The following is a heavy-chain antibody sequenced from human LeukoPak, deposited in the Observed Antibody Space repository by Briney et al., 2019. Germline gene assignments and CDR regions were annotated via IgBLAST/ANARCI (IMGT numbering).Heavy chain of an antibody. V-gene: IGHV4-59*01. D-gene: IGHD3-10*01. J-gene: IGHJ4*02. CDR3: ATRRGFELFFDL. CDR2: IYDSGNT. Sequence: PSETLSLTCTVSGPFIKTYYWSWIRQVPGKGLEWIGHIYDSGNTNYNPSLKSRVTILTDTSKNQFSLQLNSVTAADTAVYFCATRRGFELFFDLWGQGTRVTASS. CDR1: GPFIKTYY.